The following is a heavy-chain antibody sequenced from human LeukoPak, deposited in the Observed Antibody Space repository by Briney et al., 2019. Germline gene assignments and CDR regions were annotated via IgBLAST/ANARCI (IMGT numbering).Heavy chain of an antibody. V-gene: IGHV4-39*07. J-gene: IGHJ4*02. Sequence: SETLSLTCTVSGGSISSSSYYWGWIRQPPGKGLEWIGEINHSGSTNYNPSLKGRVTISVDTSKDQFSLKLSSVTAADTAVYYCARGPGPYDYVWGSYRDRDFDYWGQGTLVTVSS. CDR1: GGSISSSSYY. CDR2: INHSGST. D-gene: IGHD3-16*02. CDR3: ARGPGPYDYVWGSYRDRDFDY.